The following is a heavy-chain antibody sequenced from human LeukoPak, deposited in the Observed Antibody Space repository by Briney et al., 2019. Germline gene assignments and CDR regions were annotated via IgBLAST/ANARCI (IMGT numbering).Heavy chain of an antibody. CDR1: GFSFSSYW. D-gene: IGHD6-13*01. J-gene: IGHJ4*02. CDR3: ARDPHPEQQLVYFDY. V-gene: IGHV3-7*01. CDR2: IRQDGSEK. Sequence: GGSLRLSCTASGFSFSSYWMSWVRQAPGKGLEWVANIRQDGSEKYYLDSVKGRFTISRDNAKDSVHLQMNSLRAEDTAVYYCARDPHPEQQLVYFDYWGQGTLVTVSS.